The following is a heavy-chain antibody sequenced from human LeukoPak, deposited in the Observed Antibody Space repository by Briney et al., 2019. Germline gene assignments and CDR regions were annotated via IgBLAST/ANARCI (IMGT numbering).Heavy chain of an antibody. J-gene: IGHJ4*02. CDR1: GGTFSSYA. CDR2: ISAYNGNT. D-gene: IGHD6-6*01. V-gene: IGHV1-18*01. Sequence: GASVKVSCKASGGTFSSYAISWVRQAPGQGLEWMGWISAYNGNTNYAQKLRGRVTMTTDTSTSTAYMELRSLRSDDTAVYYCARDIAARMVGDYWGQGTLVTVSS. CDR3: ARDIAARMVGDY.